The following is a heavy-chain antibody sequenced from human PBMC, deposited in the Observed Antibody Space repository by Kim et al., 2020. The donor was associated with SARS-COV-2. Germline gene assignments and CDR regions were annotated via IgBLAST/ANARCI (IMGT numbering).Heavy chain of an antibody. CDR2: ISGSGGST. CDR3: ANGGYSSSWDYYGMDV. Sequence: GGSLRLSCAASGFTFSSYAMSWVRQAPGKGLEWVSAISGSGGSTYYADSVKGRFTISRDNSKNTLYLQMNSLRAEDTAVYYCANGGYSSSWDYYGMDVWGQGTTVTVSS. V-gene: IGHV3-23*01. CDR1: GFTFSSYA. D-gene: IGHD6-13*01. J-gene: IGHJ6*02.